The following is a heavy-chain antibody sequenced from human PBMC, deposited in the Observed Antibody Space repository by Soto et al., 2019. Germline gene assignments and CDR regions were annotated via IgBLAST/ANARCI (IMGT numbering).Heavy chain of an antibody. Sequence: QVQLVQSGAEVKKPGSSVKVSCKASGGTFTSYAISWVRQAPGQGLEWMGGIIPIFGAANYAQKFQGRVTITADESTSTAYMELSSLRSEYTAVYYCARSSRNYDILTGYYMSFDYWGQGTLVTVSS. CDR2: IIPIFGAA. D-gene: IGHD3-9*01. V-gene: IGHV1-69*12. CDR1: GGTFTSYA. CDR3: ARSSRNYDILTGYYMSFDY. J-gene: IGHJ4*02.